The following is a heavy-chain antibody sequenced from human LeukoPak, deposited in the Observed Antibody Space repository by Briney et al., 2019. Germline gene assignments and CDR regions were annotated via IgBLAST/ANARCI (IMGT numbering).Heavy chain of an antibody. CDR1: GGSIGGSGYF. J-gene: IGHJ4*02. D-gene: IGHD6-13*01. V-gene: IGHV4-39*07. Sequence: PSETLSLTCTVSGGSIGGSGYFWAWIRQPPGKGLEWIGGIYSSGSTYFNPSLKSRVTMSVDASKNQFSLKLSSVTAADTAVYYCATGYMGIAAAGTLGNNPFDYWGQGTLVTVSS. CDR2: IYSSGST. CDR3: ATGYMGIAAAGTLGNNPFDY.